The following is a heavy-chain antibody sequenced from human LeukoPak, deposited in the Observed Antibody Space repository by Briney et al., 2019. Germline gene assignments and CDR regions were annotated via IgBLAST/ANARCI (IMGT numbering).Heavy chain of an antibody. V-gene: IGHV3-11*04. J-gene: IGHJ4*02. CDR2: IRSSGSTI. CDR3: ARGNSAWYHFDY. CDR1: GFTFSDYY. Sequence: GGSLRLSCAASGFTFSDYYMSWIRQAPGKGLEWISYIRSSGSTIYYADSVKGRFTISRDNARNSLYLQMNSLRAEDTAMYYCARGNSAWYHFDYWGQGTLVTVSS. D-gene: IGHD6-19*01.